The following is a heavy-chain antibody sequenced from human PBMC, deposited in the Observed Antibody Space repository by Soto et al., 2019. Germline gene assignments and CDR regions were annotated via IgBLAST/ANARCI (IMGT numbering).Heavy chain of an antibody. CDR2: IYYSGST. Sequence: TSETLSLTCTVSGGSISSGGYYWSWIRQHPGKGLEWIGYIYYSGSTYYNPSLKSRVTISVDTSKNQFSLKLSSVTAADTAVYYCARDPSSSPGEFDYWGQGTLVTVSS. CDR1: GGSISSGGYY. CDR3: ARDPSSSPGEFDY. J-gene: IGHJ4*02. V-gene: IGHV4-31*03. D-gene: IGHD6-13*01.